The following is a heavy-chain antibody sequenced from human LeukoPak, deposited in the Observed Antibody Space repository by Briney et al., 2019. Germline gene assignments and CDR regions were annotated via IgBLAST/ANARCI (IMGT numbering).Heavy chain of an antibody. CDR3: ARDGRRAVVAATLEVDY. D-gene: IGHD2-15*01. J-gene: IGHJ4*02. CDR1: GYTFTSYG. Sequence: ASVKVSCKASGYTFTSYGISWVRQAPGQGLEWMGWISAYNGNTNYAQKLQGRVTMTTDTSTSTGYMELRSLRPDDTAVYYCARDGRRAVVAATLEVDYWGQGTLVTVSS. CDR2: ISAYNGNT. V-gene: IGHV1-18*04.